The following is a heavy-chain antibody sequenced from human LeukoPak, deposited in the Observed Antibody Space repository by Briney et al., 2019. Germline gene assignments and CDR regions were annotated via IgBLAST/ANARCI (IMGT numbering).Heavy chain of an antibody. CDR1: GFTFSSYS. Sequence: GGSLRLSCAASGFTFSSYSMNWVRQAPGKGLEWVSSISSSSSYIYYADSVKGRFTISRDNAKNSLYLQTNSLRAEDTGVYYCAKDSYSKGDYWGQGVLVTVSS. CDR3: AKDSYSKGDY. V-gene: IGHV3-21*01. CDR2: ISSSSSYI. J-gene: IGHJ4*02. D-gene: IGHD5-18*01.